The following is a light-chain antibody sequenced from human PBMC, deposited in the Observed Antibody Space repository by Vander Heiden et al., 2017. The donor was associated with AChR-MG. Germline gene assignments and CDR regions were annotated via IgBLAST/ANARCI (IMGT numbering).Light chain of an antibody. CDR3: HQRAWWPRT. CDR1: QSVSGL. Sequence: VLTQSPGTPSPSPGERATPSCRPRQSVSGLLSWYQHKPGQAPRLLIFDVSTRAAGIPARFSGSGSGTDFTLTISRLETEDAATYYCHQRAWWPRTFGHGTRV. J-gene: IGKJ1*01. CDR2: DVS. V-gene: IGKV3-11*01.